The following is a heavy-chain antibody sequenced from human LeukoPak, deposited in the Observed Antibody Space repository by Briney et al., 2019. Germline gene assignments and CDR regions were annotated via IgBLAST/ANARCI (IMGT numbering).Heavy chain of an antibody. CDR3: GEDISAGGMDV. Sequence: GGSLRLSCTASESTFDHAMHWVRQTPGKGLEWVSGIGWNSARTGYADSVRGRFTISRDNAKNSLYLQMNSLRAEDTALYYCGEDISAGGMDVWGQGTTVTVSS. J-gene: IGHJ6*02. CDR2: IGWNSART. D-gene: IGHD3-10*01. CDR1: ESTFDHA. V-gene: IGHV3-9*01.